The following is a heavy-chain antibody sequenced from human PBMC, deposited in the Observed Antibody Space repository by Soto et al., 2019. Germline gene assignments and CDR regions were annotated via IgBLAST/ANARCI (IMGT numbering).Heavy chain of an antibody. CDR2: IIPIFGTA. J-gene: IGHJ4*02. CDR3: ARDRSVEIQLNY. V-gene: IGHV1-69*01. D-gene: IGHD5-18*01. Sequence: QVQLVQSGAEVKKPGSSVKVSCKASGGTFSSYAISWVRQAPGQGLEWLGGIIPIFGTANYAQKFQGRVTITADESTSTAYMELSRLRSEDTTVYYCARDRSVEIQLNYWGQGTLVTVSS. CDR1: GGTFSSYA.